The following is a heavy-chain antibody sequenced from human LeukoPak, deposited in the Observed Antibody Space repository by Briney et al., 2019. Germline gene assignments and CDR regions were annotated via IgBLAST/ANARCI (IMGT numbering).Heavy chain of an antibody. CDR1: GFTFSSYW. D-gene: IGHD2-15*01. CDR2: IKQDGSEK. CDR3: AREYVVGPPLGWFDP. V-gene: IGHV3-7*01. J-gene: IGHJ5*02. Sequence: GGSLRLSCAASGFTFSSYWMSWVRQAPGKGLEWVANIKQDGSEKYYVDSVKGRFTISRDNAKNSLYLQMNSLRAEDTAVYYCAREYVVGPPLGWFDPWGQGTLVTVSS.